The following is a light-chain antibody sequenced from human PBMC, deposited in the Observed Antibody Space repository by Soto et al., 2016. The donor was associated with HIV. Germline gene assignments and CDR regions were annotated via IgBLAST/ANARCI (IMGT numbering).Light chain of an antibody. J-gene: IGKJ2*01. CDR1: QSISSW. V-gene: IGKV1-5*03. CDR2: KAS. Sequence: DIQMTQSPSTLSASVGDRVTITCRASQSISSWLAWYQQKPGKAPKLMIYKASSLEGGVPSRFSGSGSGTEFTLTISSLQPDDFATYYCQQYNSYSSYTFGQGPSWRSN. CDR3: QQYNSYSSYT.